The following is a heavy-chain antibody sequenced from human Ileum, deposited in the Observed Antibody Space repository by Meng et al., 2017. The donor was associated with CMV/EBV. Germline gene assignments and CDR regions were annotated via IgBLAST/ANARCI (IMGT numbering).Heavy chain of an antibody. Sequence: LSISGAASGFTFSANAMGWVRQAPGKGLEWVSSITANGDTTFYRDSGKGRFTISRDNSKNTLYLQMNSLRADDTAVYFCARGDYSFDYWGQGTLVTVSS. CDR3: ARGDYSFDY. CDR2: ITANGDTT. CDR1: GFTFSANA. J-gene: IGHJ4*02. D-gene: IGHD4-11*01. V-gene: IGHV3-23*01.